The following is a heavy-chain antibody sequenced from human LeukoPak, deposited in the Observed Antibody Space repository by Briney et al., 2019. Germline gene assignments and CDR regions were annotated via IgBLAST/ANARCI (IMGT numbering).Heavy chain of an antibody. Sequence: SVKVSCKASGFTFTSSAVQWVRQARGQRLEWIGWIVVGSGNTNYAQKFQERVTITRDMSTSTAYMELSSLRSEDTAVYYCAAEPRWSGYLMVDAFDIWGQGTMVTVSS. CDR2: IVVGSGNT. D-gene: IGHD3-3*01. J-gene: IGHJ3*02. CDR1: GFTFTSSA. CDR3: AAEPRWSGYLMVDAFDI. V-gene: IGHV1-58*01.